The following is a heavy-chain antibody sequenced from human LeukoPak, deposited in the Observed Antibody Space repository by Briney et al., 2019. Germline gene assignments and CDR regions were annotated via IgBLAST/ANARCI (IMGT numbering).Heavy chain of an antibody. J-gene: IGHJ4*02. CDR1: GFTFSSYE. D-gene: IGHD1-7*01. CDR3: ARFGGNWNYDY. CDR2: ISSSGSTI. Sequence: GGSLRLSGAASGFTFSSYEMNWVRQAPGKGLEWVSYISSSGSTIYYADSVKGRFTISRDNAKNSLYPQMNSLRAEDTAVYYCARFGGNWNYDYWGQGTLVTVSS. V-gene: IGHV3-48*03.